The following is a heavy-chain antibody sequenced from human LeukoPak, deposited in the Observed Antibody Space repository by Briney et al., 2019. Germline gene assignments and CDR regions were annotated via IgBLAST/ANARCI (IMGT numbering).Heavy chain of an antibody. CDR2: IKQDGSEK. CDR1: GFTLSSHW. V-gene: IGHV3-7*04. J-gene: IGHJ6*02. CDR3: ARGSTYEGPYYQGMDV. D-gene: IGHD2-2*01. Sequence: GGSLRLSCGISGFTLSSHWMHWVRQARGKGLEWVASIKQDGSEKFYVDSVTGRFTISRHDARNSLFLRMTSLRVEDSAVYFCARGSTYEGPYYQGMDVWGQGTTVIVSS.